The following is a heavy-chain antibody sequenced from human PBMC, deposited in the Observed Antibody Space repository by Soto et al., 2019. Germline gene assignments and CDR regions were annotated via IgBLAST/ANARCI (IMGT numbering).Heavy chain of an antibody. D-gene: IGHD2-15*01. CDR2: ISGSGGST. Sequence: GGSLRLSCAASGFPFSSYAMSWVRQAPGKGLEWVSAISGSGGSTYYADSVKGRFTISRDNSKNTLYLQMNSLRAEDTAVYYCAKSGDIVVVVAATLNWFDPWGQGTLVTVSS. V-gene: IGHV3-23*01. CDR3: AKSGDIVVVVAATLNWFDP. J-gene: IGHJ5*02. CDR1: GFPFSSYA.